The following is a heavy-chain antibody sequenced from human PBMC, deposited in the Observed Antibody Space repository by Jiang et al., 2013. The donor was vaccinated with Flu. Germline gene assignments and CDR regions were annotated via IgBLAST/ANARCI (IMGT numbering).Heavy chain of an antibody. V-gene: IGHV5-51*01. CDR2: INPRDSNT. J-gene: IGHJ3*01. CDR3: TKGDRRVSTYGAFDL. D-gene: IGHD3-10*01. Sequence: QLVESGAEIKKPGESLNISCKASGYSFSDYWIAWVRQMPGKGLEWMGVINPRDSNTRYSPSFQGQVAISVDKSISTAYLQWNTLKASDTAIYYCTKGDRRVSTYGAFDLWGQGTMITVSS. CDR1: GYSFSDYW.